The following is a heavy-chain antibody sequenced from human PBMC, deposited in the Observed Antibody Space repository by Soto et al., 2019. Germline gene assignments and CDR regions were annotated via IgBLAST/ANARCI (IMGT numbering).Heavy chain of an antibody. J-gene: IGHJ6*02. D-gene: IGHD6-19*01. CDR3: AKDMLGIAVAGWGWVYYGMDV. CDR2: ISWNSGSI. V-gene: IGHV3-9*01. Sequence: EVQLVESGGGLVQPGRSLRLSCAASGFTFDDYAMHWVRQAPGKGLEWVSGISWNSGSIGYADSVKGRFTISRDNAKNSLYLQMNSLRAEDTALYYCAKDMLGIAVAGWGWVYYGMDVWGQGTTVTVSS. CDR1: GFTFDDYA.